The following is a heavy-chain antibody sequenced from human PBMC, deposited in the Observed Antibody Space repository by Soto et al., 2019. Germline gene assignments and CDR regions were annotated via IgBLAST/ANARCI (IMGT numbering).Heavy chain of an antibody. V-gene: IGHV3-33*01. CDR1: AFSFSSSG. CDR3: ARSSGSYFAAFYDT. CDR2: IWDDGGNK. D-gene: IGHD1-26*01. Sequence: QAQLEESGGGVVQPGTSLRLSCAASAFSFSSSGMHWVRQAPGKGLEWVAAIWDDGGNKYYADSVKGRFTISRDNSKNTRFLRMNSLRAEDTALYYCARSSGSYFAAFYDTWGQGTLVSVSS. J-gene: IGHJ5*02.